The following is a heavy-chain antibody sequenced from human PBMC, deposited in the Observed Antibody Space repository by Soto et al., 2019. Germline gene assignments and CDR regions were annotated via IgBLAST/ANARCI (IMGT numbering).Heavy chain of an antibody. CDR2: ISSSSSTI. V-gene: IGHV3-48*02. CDR3: ARDGVVVVAATDAFDI. Sequence: GESLKISCKGSGYSFTSYWIGWVRQAPGKGLEWVSYISSSSSTIYYADSVKGRFTISRDNAKNSLYLQMNSLRDEDTAVYYCARDGVVVVAATDAFDIWGQGTMVTVSS. D-gene: IGHD2-15*01. J-gene: IGHJ3*02. CDR1: GYSFTSYW.